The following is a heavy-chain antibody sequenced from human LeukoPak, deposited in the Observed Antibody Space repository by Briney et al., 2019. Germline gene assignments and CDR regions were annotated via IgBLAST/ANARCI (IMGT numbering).Heavy chain of an antibody. CDR2: ISGSGGST. D-gene: IGHD3-10*01. J-gene: IGHJ6*02. Sequence: GGSLRLSCAASGFTFSSYAMSWVRQAPGKGLEWVSAISGSGGSTYYADSVKGRFTISRDNSKNTLYLQMNSLRAEDTAVYYCAKSSLWFGTSYYYGMDVWGQGTTVTVSS. CDR3: AKSSLWFGTSYYYGMDV. V-gene: IGHV3-23*01. CDR1: GFTFSSYA.